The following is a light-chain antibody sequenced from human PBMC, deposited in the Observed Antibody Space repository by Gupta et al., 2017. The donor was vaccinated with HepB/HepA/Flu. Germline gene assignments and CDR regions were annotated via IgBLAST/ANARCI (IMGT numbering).Light chain of an antibody. CDR3: NSRDSSGNVV. CDR1: TLRGFY. V-gene: IGLV3-19*01. CDR2: VKN. J-gene: IGLJ2*01. Sequence: SSELTQDPAVPVALGQTVSITCQGDTLRGFYANWYQQKPGQAPVIVIAVKNNRPSGIPDRFSGSSSGDTASLTITGAQAEDEADYYCNSRDSSGNVVFGGGTKLTVL.